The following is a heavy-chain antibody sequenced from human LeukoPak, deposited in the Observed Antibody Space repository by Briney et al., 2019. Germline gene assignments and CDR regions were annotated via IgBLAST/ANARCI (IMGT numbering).Heavy chain of an antibody. CDR1: GYSISSGYY. CDR3: ARYDYEYYFDY. Sequence: SETLSLTCTVSGYSISSGYYWGWIRQPPGKGLEWIGSIYHSGSTYYNPSLKSRVTISVDTSKNQFSLKLSSVTAADTAVYYCARYDYEYYFDYWGQGTLVTVSS. J-gene: IGHJ4*02. V-gene: IGHV4-38-2*02. D-gene: IGHD4-17*01. CDR2: IYHSGST.